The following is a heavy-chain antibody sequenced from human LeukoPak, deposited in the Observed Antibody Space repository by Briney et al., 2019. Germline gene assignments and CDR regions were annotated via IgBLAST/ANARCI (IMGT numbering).Heavy chain of an antibody. CDR1: GYTFSGYY. CDR3: ARIPRGRYEAY. D-gene: IGHD1-26*01. V-gene: IGHV1-2*02. Sequence: ASVKVSCKASGYTFSGYYMDWVRQAPGQGLEWMGWINPNSGGTNYAQKFQGRVTMTRDTSTTTGYMELSRLRSDDTAVYYCARIPRGRYEAYWGQGTLVTVSS. CDR2: INPNSGGT. J-gene: IGHJ4*02.